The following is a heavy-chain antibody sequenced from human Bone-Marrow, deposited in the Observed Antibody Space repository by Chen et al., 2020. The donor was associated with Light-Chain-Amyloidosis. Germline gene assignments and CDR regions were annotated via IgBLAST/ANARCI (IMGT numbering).Heavy chain of an antibody. J-gene: IGHJ6*02. D-gene: IGHD6-13*01. CDR1: GFTVSSNY. Sequence: EVQLVESGGGLIQPGGSLRLSCAASGFTVSSNYMSWVRQAPGKGLEWVSVIYSGGSTYYADSVKGRFTISRDNSKNTLYLQMNSLRAEDTAVYYCARDNVLSAAGDYYGMDVWGQGTTVTVSS. CDR2: IYSGGST. V-gene: IGHV3-53*01. CDR3: ARDNVLSAAGDYYGMDV.